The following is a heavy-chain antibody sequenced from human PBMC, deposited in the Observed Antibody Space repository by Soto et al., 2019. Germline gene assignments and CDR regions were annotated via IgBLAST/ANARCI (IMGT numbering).Heavy chain of an antibody. CDR2: VSGSGGST. D-gene: IGHD3-10*01. CDR3: AKPPLLWFGDLDVARYYFDY. Sequence: PGGSLRLSCAASGFTFSNYAMTWVRQAPGKGLEWVSSVSGSGGSTYYADSVKGRFTISRDNSKNTLYLQMNSLRAEDTAVYYCAKPPLLWFGDLDVARYYFDYWGQGTLVTVSS. CDR1: GFTFSNYA. V-gene: IGHV3-23*01. J-gene: IGHJ4*02.